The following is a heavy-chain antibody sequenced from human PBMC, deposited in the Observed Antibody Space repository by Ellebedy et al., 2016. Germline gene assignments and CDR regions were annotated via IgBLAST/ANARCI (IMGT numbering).Heavy chain of an antibody. CDR3: ARDPLLNRPASTDVDF. Sequence: GESLKISCAASGFTFSDYFMTWLRRTPGKGLEWVAYISAGGDTIYYADSVRGRFTISRDNARNSVYLQMKSLRVEDTAVYYCARDPLLNRPASTDVDFWGLGTLVTVSS. CDR1: GFTFSDYF. CDR2: ISAGGDTI. V-gene: IGHV3-11*01. J-gene: IGHJ4*02. D-gene: IGHD2-2*01.